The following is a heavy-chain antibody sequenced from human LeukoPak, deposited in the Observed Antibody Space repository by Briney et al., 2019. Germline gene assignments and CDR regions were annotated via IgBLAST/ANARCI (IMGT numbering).Heavy chain of an antibody. CDR3: ARHLHYYGSGNYYYYFYAMDV. V-gene: IGHV3-30*03. J-gene: IGHJ6*02. CDR2: ISYDGSNK. CDR1: GYTFSSYG. Sequence: PGGSLRLSCADSGYTFSSYGMHWVRQGPGKGLEWVAVISYDGSNKYYAVSVKGRFTISRDNSRSTLYLQMNSLRADDTAVYYCARHLHYYGSGNYYYYFYAMDVWGQGTTVTVSS. D-gene: IGHD3-10*01.